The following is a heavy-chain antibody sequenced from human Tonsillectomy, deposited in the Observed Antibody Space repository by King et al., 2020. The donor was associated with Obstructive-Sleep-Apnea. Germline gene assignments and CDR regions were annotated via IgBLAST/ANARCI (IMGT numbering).Heavy chain of an antibody. D-gene: IGHD2-15*01. V-gene: IGHV4-59*01. CDR3: ARVRAATNYYGMDV. CDR1: GGSINDYY. CDR2: IYYSGST. Sequence: QLQESGPRLVKPSETLSLICSVSGGSINDYYWSWIRQPPGKGLEWIWYIYYSGSTAYNPSLKNRVTISVDTPKNQFSLTLSSVNATDAAVYFCARVRAATNYYGMDVWGQGTTVTVSS. J-gene: IGHJ6*02.